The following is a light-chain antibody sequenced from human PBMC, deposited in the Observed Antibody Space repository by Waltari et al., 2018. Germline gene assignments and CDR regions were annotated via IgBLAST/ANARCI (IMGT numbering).Light chain of an antibody. CDR2: EVS. J-gene: IGLJ2*01. V-gene: IGLV2-11*01. CDR1: SSDIGGYNY. Sequence: QAALTQPRSVSGSPGQSVTIPCTGTSSDIGGYNYVSWYQQHPGTAPKLMIYEVSKRPSGVSDRFSGSKSGNTASLTISGLQAEDEADYYCSSYAGSNTVLFGGGTRLTVL. CDR3: SSYAGSNTVL.